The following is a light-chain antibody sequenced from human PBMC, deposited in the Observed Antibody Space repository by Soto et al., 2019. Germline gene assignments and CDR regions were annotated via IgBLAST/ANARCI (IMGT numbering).Light chain of an antibody. CDR3: QTHDRSLNGLI. Sequence: QSVLTQPPSVSGAPGQRVIIPCTGTNSNIWAGYVVHWYQQLPGTAPKPLIYGNNNRPSGVTDRFSGSKSGSLASLAITGLKPEDEGDYYCQTHDRSLNGLIFGGGTKLTVL. CDR2: GNN. J-gene: IGLJ2*01. V-gene: IGLV1-40*01. CDR1: NSNIWAGYV.